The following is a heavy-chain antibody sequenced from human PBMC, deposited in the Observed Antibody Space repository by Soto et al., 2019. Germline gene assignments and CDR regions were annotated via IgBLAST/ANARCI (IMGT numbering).Heavy chain of an antibody. J-gene: IGHJ4*02. CDR3: ARGDDYDSSGYNS. Sequence: GAPVKVSCKTSGHTFTPYDINWGRQATGQGLEWMGWMNPNTGNTGYAQNFQGRVTMTSNTSISTAYMELSSLRSEDTAVYYCARGDDYDSSGYNSWGQGTPVTVSS. CDR2: MNPNTGNT. D-gene: IGHD3-22*01. V-gene: IGHV1-8*01. CDR1: GHTFTPYD.